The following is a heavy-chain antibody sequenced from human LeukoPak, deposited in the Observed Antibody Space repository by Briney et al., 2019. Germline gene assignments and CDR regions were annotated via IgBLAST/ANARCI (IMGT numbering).Heavy chain of an antibody. Sequence: ASVKVSCKTSGYTFTSYAISWVRQAPGQGLEWMGIINPSGGSTSYAQKFQGRVTITRNTSISTAYMELSSLRSEDTAVYYCARAGSSSWVYYYYYYMDVWGKGTTVTVSS. V-gene: IGHV1-46*01. CDR1: GYTFTSYA. CDR2: INPSGGST. CDR3: ARAGSSSWVYYYYYYMDV. D-gene: IGHD6-13*01. J-gene: IGHJ6*03.